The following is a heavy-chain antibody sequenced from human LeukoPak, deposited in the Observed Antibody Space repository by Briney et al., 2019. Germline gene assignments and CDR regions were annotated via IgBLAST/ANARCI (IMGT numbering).Heavy chain of an antibody. Sequence: GGSLRLSCAASGFTFSSYAMSWVRQAPGKGLEWVSSISSSTTYIYYADSVKGRFTISRDNAKNSLYLQMNSLRAEDTAVYYCARVTSGITGGTYYYYYMDVWGKGTTVTVSS. CDR3: ARVTSGITGGTYYYYYMDV. CDR2: ISSSTTYI. D-gene: IGHD6-13*01. CDR1: GFTFSSYA. J-gene: IGHJ6*03. V-gene: IGHV3-21*01.